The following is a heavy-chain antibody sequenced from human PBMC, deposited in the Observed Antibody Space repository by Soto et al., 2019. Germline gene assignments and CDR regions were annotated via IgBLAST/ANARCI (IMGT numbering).Heavy chain of an antibody. V-gene: IGHV4-30-2*01. CDR3: ARGGGFDPFDY. D-gene: IGHD3-10*01. CDR2: INHLETT. CDR1: GASITYGAYS. J-gene: IGHJ4*02. Sequence: PSETLSLTCTVSGASITYGAYSWSWIRQTPGKGLEWIGYINHLETTFYNPSFESRLTLSIDRTKNQFSLNLKSMSAADRAVYFCARGGGFDPFDYWGQGILVTVSS.